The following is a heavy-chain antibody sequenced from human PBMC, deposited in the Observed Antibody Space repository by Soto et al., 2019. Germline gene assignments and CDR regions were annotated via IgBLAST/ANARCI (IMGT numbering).Heavy chain of an antibody. CDR2: INAYNGNT. V-gene: IGHV1-18*01. Sequence: ASVKVSCKASGYTFTSYGISWGRQAPGQGLEWMGWINAYNGNTNYAQKLQGRVTMTTNTSTSTAYMELRSLRSDDTAVFYCAKDPVAGTYFDYWGQGTLVTVSS. CDR1: GYTFTSYG. J-gene: IGHJ4*02. D-gene: IGHD6-19*01. CDR3: AKDPVAGTYFDY.